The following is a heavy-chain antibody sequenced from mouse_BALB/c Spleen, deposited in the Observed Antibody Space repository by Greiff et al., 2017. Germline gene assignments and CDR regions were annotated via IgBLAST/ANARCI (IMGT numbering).Heavy chain of an antibody. CDR2: IWAGGST. CDR1: GFSLTSYG. CDR3: ARDRGNWDYAMDY. D-gene: IGHD4-1*01. Sequence: VQLQQSGPGLVAPSQSLSITCTVSGFSLTSYGVHWVRQPPGKGLEWLGVIWAGGSTNYNSALMSRLSISKDNSKSQVFLKMNSLQTDDTAMYYCARDRGNWDYAMDYWGQGTSVTVSS. V-gene: IGHV2-9*02. J-gene: IGHJ4*01.